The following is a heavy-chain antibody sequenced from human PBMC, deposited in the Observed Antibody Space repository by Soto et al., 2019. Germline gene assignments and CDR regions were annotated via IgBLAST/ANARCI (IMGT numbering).Heavy chain of an antibody. Sequence: QLHLVQSGAVVKKPGASVTVSCSASGYPVTAYYMHWVRQAPGRGLEWMGGINPATGAAKYTQPFQGRVTMTRDTSTSTGFMELSGLTSEDTAVFYCARGGGVGVAGSAAFDMWGQGTLVTVSS. CDR3: ARGGGVGVAGSAAFDM. D-gene: IGHD3-3*01. CDR2: INPATGAA. J-gene: IGHJ3*02. V-gene: IGHV1-2*02. CDR1: GYPVTAYY.